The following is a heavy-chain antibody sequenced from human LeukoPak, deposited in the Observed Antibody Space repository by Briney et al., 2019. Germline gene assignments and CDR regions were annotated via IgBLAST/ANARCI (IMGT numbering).Heavy chain of an antibody. J-gene: IGHJ4*02. V-gene: IGHV3-30*02. CDR3: AKDRYSTSSTFTVNPFDY. CDR2: IRFDGRDK. CDR1: GFTFSSYG. D-gene: IGHD2-2*01. Sequence: GGSLRLSCAASGFTFSSYGMNWVRQAPGKGLEWVAFIRFDGRDKYYADSVKGRFTISRDNSKSTLDLQMNSLRVEDTAVYYFAKDRYSTSSTFTVNPFDYWGQGILVTVSS.